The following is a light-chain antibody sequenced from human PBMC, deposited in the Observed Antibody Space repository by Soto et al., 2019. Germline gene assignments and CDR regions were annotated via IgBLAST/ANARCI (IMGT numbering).Light chain of an antibody. CDR1: QSVSSSY. Sequence: EIVLTKSPGTLSLSRGEIATLSCRASQSVSSSYLAWYQQKPGQAPRLLIYGASSRATGIPDRFSGSGSGTEFSLTISRLEPEDFSVYYCHQYGISPFGGGTKVDIK. CDR3: HQYGISP. J-gene: IGKJ4*01. CDR2: GAS. V-gene: IGKV3-20*01.